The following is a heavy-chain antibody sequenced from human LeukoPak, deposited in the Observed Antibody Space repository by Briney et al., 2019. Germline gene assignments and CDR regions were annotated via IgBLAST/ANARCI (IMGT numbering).Heavy chain of an antibody. CDR2: THYSGST. Sequence: SETLSLTCTVSGGSISSYYWSWIRQPPEKGLEWIGYTHYSGSTKYNPSLKSRLTMSVDTSKNQFSLKLSSVTAADTAVYYCARDEGPEYSGYGTDYWGQGTLVTVSS. D-gene: IGHD5-12*01. J-gene: IGHJ4*02. CDR1: GGSISSYY. CDR3: ARDEGPEYSGYGTDY. V-gene: IGHV4-59*12.